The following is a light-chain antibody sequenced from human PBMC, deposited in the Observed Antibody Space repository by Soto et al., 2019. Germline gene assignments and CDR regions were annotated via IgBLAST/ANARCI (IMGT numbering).Light chain of an antibody. V-gene: IGKV3-20*01. CDR1: QSVSSNH. CDR3: QQYGSSLS. J-gene: IGKJ1*01. CDR2: GGS. Sequence: DIVLTQSPGTLSLSPGARATLYYRASQSVSSNHLAWYQQKPGQARMLIYYGGSSRATGIPVRFSGSGSETDFTLTITRLEPEDVAVYCRQQYGSSLSFGQGTKVDIK.